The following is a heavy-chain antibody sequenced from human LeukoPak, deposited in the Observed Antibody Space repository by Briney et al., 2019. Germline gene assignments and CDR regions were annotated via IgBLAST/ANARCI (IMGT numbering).Heavy chain of an antibody. V-gene: IGHV1-46*01. CDR2: INPSGGST. CDR3: ARDREEGYNSYYFDS. J-gene: IGHJ4*02. Sequence: ASVKVSSKASGYTFTNYYMHWVRQAPGQGLEWMGIINPSGGSTGYAQKFQGRFTMTRDTSTTTVYMELSSLRSEDTAVYYCARDREEGYNSYYFDSWGQGTLVIVSS. D-gene: IGHD5-24*01. CDR1: GYTFTNYY.